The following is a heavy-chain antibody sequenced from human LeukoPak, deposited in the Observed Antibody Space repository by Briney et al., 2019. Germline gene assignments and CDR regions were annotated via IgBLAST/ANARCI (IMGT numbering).Heavy chain of an antibody. D-gene: IGHD3-10*01. CDR2: ISTGGSP. V-gene: IGHV3-53*01. CDR1: GFTVSNNY. Sequence: PGGSLRLSCAASGFTVSNNYMTWVRQAPGKGLEWVSLISTGGSPYYTDSVKGRFTISRDNSKNTLFLQMNSLRAEDTAVYYCVRGFRGSSFDYWGQGTLVTVSS. CDR3: VRGFRGSSFDY. J-gene: IGHJ4*02.